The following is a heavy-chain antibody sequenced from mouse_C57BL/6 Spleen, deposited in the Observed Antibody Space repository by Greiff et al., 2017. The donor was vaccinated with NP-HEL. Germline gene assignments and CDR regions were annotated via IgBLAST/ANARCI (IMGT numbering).Heavy chain of an antibody. J-gene: IGHJ3*01. CDR2: INPYNGGT. Sequence: VQLQQSGPVLVKPGASVKMSCKASGYTFTDYYMNWVKQSHGKSLEWIGVINPYNGGTSYNQKFKGKATLTVDKSSSTAYMELNSLTSEDSAVFYCSRPYYYDEVAWFAYWGQGTLVTVSA. CDR3: SRPYYYDEVAWFAY. D-gene: IGHD2-4*01. V-gene: IGHV1-19*01. CDR1: GYTFTDYY.